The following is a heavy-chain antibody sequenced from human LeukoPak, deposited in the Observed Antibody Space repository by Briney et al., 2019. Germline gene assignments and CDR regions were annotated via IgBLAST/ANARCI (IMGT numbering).Heavy chain of an antibody. V-gene: IGHV4-4*07. Sequence: ASETLSLTCTPSGDSISSYYWSWIRQPAGKGLEWIGRIYTSGTTNYNPSLKSRVTMSVDTSKKQFALKLNSVTAADTAVYYCARDVGYYGSGSYYRYWGQGTLVTVSS. CDR1: GDSISSYY. D-gene: IGHD3-10*01. J-gene: IGHJ4*02. CDR3: ARDVGYYGSGSYYRY. CDR2: IYTSGTT.